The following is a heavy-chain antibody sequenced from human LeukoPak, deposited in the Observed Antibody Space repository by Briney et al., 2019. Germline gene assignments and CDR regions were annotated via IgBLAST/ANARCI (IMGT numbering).Heavy chain of an antibody. Sequence: GASVKVSCKASGYTFTSYDNNWVRQAPGQGLEWMGWMDPNRGNTGYAQKFQGRVTMARSTSVSTAYMELSSLTSEDTAVYYCARGLSRCSSGNCYEPNWLDSWGQGTLVTVSS. J-gene: IGHJ5*01. CDR2: MDPNRGNT. CDR3: ARGLSRCSSGNCYEPNWLDS. CDR1: GYTFTSYD. D-gene: IGHD2-2*01. V-gene: IGHV1-8*02.